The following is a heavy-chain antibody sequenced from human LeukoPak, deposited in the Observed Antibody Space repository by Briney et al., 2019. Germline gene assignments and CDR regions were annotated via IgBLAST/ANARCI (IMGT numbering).Heavy chain of an antibody. J-gene: IGHJ4*02. CDR1: GDSISSSSHS. D-gene: IGHD6-13*01. V-gene: IGHV4-39*01. CDR2: IYNSGST. CDR3: ARRRDSSSWYEEDY. Sequence: SETLSLTCTVSGDSISSSSHSWGWIRQPPGKGLDWIGIIYNSGSTYYNPSLKSRVTISGDTSKNQLSLKLSSVTAADTAVYYCARRRDSSSWYEEDYWGQGTLVTVSS.